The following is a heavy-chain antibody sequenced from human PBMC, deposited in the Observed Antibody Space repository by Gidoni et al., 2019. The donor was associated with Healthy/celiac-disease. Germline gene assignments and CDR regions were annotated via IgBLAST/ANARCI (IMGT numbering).Heavy chain of an antibody. D-gene: IGHD2-2*01. J-gene: IGHJ4*02. V-gene: IGHV3-48*03. CDR1: GFTFSSYE. CDR3: AREGCSSTSCYDY. CDR2: ISSSGSTI. Sequence: EVQLVESGGGLVQPGGSLRLSCAASGFTFSSYEMNWVRQAPGKGLEGVSYISSSGSTIYYADSVKGRFTISRDNAKNSLYLQMNSLRAEDTAVYYCAREGCSSTSCYDYWGQGTLVTVSS.